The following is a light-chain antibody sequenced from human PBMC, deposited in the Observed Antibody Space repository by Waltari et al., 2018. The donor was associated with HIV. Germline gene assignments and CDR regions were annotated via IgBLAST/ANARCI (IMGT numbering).Light chain of an antibody. CDR2: RNT. Sequence: QSVLTQPPSVSGAPGQRVTISCTGSSSNIGTVYDVHWYQQVPGTAPQLLIYRNTNRPSGVPDRFSGSKSGTSASLAITGLQAEDEADYYCQSYDTSLSGWVFGGGTKLTVL. J-gene: IGLJ3*02. CDR1: SSNIGTVYD. CDR3: QSYDTSLSGWV. V-gene: IGLV1-40*01.